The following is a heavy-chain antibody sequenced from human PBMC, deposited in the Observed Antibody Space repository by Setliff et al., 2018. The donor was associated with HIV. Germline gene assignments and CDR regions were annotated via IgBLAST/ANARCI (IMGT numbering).Heavy chain of an antibody. D-gene: IGHD1-26*01. V-gene: IGHV1-18*01. CDR2: IGTYNGNT. CDR1: GYTFTSSG. CDR3: ARDHHSGRGSNFPWYSDL. Sequence: ASVKVSCKASGYTFTSSGITWVRQAPGQGLEWMGWIGTYNGNTNYAKKFKGRVTMTTDTSTSIAYMELKSLRSEDTAVYYCARDHHSGRGSNFPWYSDLWGRGTLVTVSS. J-gene: IGHJ2*01.